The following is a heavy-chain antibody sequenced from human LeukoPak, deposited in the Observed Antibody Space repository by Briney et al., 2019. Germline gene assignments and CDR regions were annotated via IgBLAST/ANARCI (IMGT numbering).Heavy chain of an antibody. CDR2: INPSGGST. V-gene: IGHV1-46*01. CDR1: GYTFTSYY. D-gene: IGHD2-15*01. Sequence: GASVKVSCKASGYTFTSYYMHWVRQAPGQGLDWMGIINPSGGSTSYAQKFQGRVTMTRDTSTSQVYMELSSLRSEDTAVYYCARDLGSPEWYFDLWGRGTLVTVSS. J-gene: IGHJ2*01. CDR3: ARDLGSPEWYFDL.